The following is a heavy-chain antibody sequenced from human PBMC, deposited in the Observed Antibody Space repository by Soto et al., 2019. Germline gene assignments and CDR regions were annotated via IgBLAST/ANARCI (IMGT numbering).Heavy chain of an antibody. CDR2: IKSKTDGGTT. CDR1: GFTFSNAW. V-gene: IGHV3-15*01. J-gene: IGHJ4*02. D-gene: IGHD6-19*01. CDR3: TTDSLSGWYYFDY. Sequence: EVQLVESGGGLVKPGGSLRLSCAASGFTFSNAWMSWVRQAPGKGLEWVGRIKSKTDGGTTDYAAPVKGRFTISRDDSKNTLYLQMNSLNTEDTAVYYWTTDSLSGWYYFDYWGQGTLVTVSS.